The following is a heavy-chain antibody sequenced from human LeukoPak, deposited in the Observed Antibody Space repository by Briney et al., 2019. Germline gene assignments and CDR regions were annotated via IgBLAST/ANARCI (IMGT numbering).Heavy chain of an antibody. CDR3: AELGITMIGGV. CDR2: ISSSGSTI. CDR1: GFTFSGTA. J-gene: IGHJ6*04. D-gene: IGHD3-10*02. Sequence: GGSLRLSCTASGFTFSGTAMHWVRQASGKGLEWVSYISSSGSTIYYADSVKGRFTISRDNAKNSLYLQMNSLRAEDTAVYYCAELGITMIGGVWGKGPTVTISS. V-gene: IGHV3-48*03.